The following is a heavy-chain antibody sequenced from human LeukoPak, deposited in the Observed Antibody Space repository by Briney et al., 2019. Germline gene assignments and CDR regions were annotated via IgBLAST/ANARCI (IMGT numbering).Heavy chain of an antibody. CDR3: ASLNCSSTSCYVDY. CDR2: INSDGSST. Sequence: PGGSLRLSCAAAGFTFSRYWMHWVRQAPGKGLLWVSRINSDGSSTYYADSVKGRFTISRDNAKNSLYLQMNSLRAEDTAVYYCASLNCSSTSCYVDYWGQGTLVTVSS. D-gene: IGHD2-2*01. J-gene: IGHJ4*02. CDR1: GFTFSRYW. V-gene: IGHV3-74*01.